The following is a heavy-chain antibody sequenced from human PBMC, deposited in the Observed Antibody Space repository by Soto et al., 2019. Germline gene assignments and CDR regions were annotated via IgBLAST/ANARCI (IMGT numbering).Heavy chain of an antibody. J-gene: IGHJ5*02. CDR1: GVTFRNYW. D-gene: IGHD3-10*01. Sequence: GGSLRLSXAATGVTFRNYWMSWVRQAPGKGLEWVASINQDGSEKYYVDSVKGRFTISRDNAENSLYLQMNSLRAEDTAVYYCASMAVTWGQGTLVTVSS. CDR3: ASMAVT. V-gene: IGHV3-7*01. CDR2: INQDGSEK.